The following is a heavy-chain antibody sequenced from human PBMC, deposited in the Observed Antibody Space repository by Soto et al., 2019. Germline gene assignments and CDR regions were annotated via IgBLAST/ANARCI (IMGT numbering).Heavy chain of an antibody. D-gene: IGHD3-16*02. V-gene: IGHV4-30-2*01. J-gene: IGHJ3*02. Sequence: SETLSLTCAVSGGSISSGGYSWSWIRQPPGKGLEWIGYIYHSGSTYYNPSLKSRVTISVDRSKNQFSLKLSSVTAADTAVYYCARDRVWDDYVWGSHRWHAFDIWGQGTMVTVSS. CDR3: ARDRVWDDYVWGSHRWHAFDI. CDR1: GGSISSGGYS. CDR2: IYHSGST.